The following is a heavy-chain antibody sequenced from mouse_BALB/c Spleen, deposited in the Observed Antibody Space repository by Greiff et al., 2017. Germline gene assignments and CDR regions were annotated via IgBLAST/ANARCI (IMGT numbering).Heavy chain of an antibody. CDR1: GFTFSSYA. Sequence: EVQLVESGGGLVKPGGSLKLSCAASGFTFSSYAMSWVRQTPEKRLEWVASISSGGSTYYPDSVKGRFTISRDNARNILYLQMSSLRSEDTAMYYCARDYGNSYYFDYWGQGTTLTVSS. CDR2: ISSGGST. CDR3: ARDYGNSYYFDY. D-gene: IGHD2-1*01. V-gene: IGHV5-6-5*01. J-gene: IGHJ2*01.